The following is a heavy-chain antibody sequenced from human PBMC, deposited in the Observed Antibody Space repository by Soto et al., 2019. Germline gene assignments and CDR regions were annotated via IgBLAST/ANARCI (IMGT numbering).Heavy chain of an antibody. Sequence: SETLSLTCTVSGGSISSYYWSWIRQPAGKGLEWIGRIYTSGSTNYNPSLKSRVTMSVDTSKNQFSLKLSSVTAADTAVYYCAREGSDYYYDSSGYYYWGQGTLVTVSS. CDR2: IYTSGST. D-gene: IGHD3-22*01. CDR1: GGSISSYY. J-gene: IGHJ4*02. V-gene: IGHV4-4*07. CDR3: AREGSDYYYDSSGYYY.